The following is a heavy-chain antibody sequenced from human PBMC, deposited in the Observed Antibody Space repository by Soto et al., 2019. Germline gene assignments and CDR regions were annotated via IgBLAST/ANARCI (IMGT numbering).Heavy chain of an antibody. Sequence: EVQLVESGGGLVKPGGSLRLSCAASGFTFSSYSMNWVRQAPGKGLEWVSSISSSSSYIYYADSVKGRFTISRDNAKNSLYLQMNSLRAEDTAVYYCAREYPNYYYYMDAWGKGTTVTVSS. CDR2: ISSSSSYI. CDR1: GFTFSSYS. CDR3: AREYPNYYYYMDA. V-gene: IGHV3-21*01. J-gene: IGHJ6*03.